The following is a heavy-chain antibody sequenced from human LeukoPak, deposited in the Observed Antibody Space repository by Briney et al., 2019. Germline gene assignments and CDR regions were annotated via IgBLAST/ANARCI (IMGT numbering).Heavy chain of an antibody. J-gene: IGHJ6*02. Sequence: GRSLRLSCAASGFTFSSYGMHWVRQAPGKGLEWVAVISYDGSNKYYADSVKGRFTISRDNANNSLYLQMNSLRAEDTAVYYCATDQPGYYYGMDVWGQGTTVTVS. D-gene: IGHD1-14*01. V-gene: IGHV3-30*03. CDR1: GFTFSSYG. CDR3: ATDQPGYYYGMDV. CDR2: ISYDGSNK.